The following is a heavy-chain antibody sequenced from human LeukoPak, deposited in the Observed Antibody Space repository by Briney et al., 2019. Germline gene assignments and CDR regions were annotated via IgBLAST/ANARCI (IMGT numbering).Heavy chain of an antibody. J-gene: IGHJ3*02. Sequence: GGSLRLSCAASGFTFSSYAMHWVRQAPGKGLEWVAVISYDGSNKYYADSVKGRFTISRDNSKNTLYLQMNSLRAEDTAVYYCAREGIKVVITKAAFDIWGQGTMVTVSS. CDR2: ISYDGSNK. CDR1: GFTFSSYA. D-gene: IGHD3-22*01. CDR3: AREGIKVVITKAAFDI. V-gene: IGHV3-30*04.